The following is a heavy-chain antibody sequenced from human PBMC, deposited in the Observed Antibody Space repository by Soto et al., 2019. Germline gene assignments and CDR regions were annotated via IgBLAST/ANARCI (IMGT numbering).Heavy chain of an antibody. CDR3: AGDGDMPFDA. Sequence: QVQLVQSGAEVKKPGSSVKVSCKASGGTFSSYAISWVRQAPGQGLEWMGGIIPIFGTANYAQKFQGRVTTXXDEATSTAYMELCSLRSEYTAVYDCAGDGDMPFDAWGQGTLVTVSS. CDR1: GGTFSSYA. D-gene: IGHD3-16*01. V-gene: IGHV1-69*12. J-gene: IGHJ4*02. CDR2: IIPIFGTA.